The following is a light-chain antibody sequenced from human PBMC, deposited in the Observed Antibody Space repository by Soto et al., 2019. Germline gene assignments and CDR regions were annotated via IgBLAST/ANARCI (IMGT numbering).Light chain of an antibody. CDR3: QQYGSSPALT. Sequence: ESVLKQSPGTLSLTTGERATLSCRASQSVSSSYLAWYQQKPGQAPRLLIYGASSRATGIPDRFSGSGSGTNFTLTISRLEPEDFAVYYCQQYGSSPALTFGGGTKVDIK. CDR1: QSVSSSY. V-gene: IGKV3-20*01. CDR2: GAS. J-gene: IGKJ4*01.